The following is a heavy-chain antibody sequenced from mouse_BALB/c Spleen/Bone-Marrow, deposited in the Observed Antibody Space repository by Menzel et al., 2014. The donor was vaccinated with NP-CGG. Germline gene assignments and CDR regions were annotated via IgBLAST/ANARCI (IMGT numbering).Heavy chain of an antibody. D-gene: IGHD2-14*01. CDR1: GYAFTSYN. J-gene: IGHJ2*01. CDR2: IDPYNGGT. V-gene: IGHV1S135*01. CDR3: ARGVLAYFDY. Sequence: EVHLVESGPELVKPGASVKVSCKASGYAFTSYNMYWVKQSHGKSLEWIGYIDPYNGGTSYNQKFKGKATLTVDKSSNTAYMHLNSLTSEDSAVYYCARGVLAYFDYWGQGTTLTVSS.